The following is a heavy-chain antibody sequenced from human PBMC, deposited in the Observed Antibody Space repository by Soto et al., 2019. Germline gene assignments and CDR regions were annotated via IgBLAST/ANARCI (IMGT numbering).Heavy chain of an antibody. CDR1: GGSFSGYY. CDR3: ARDKITYHFDY. CDR2: INHSGST. V-gene: IGHV4-34*01. D-gene: IGHD3-10*01. Sequence: SETLSLTCAVYGGSFSGYYWTWTRHPPGTGLEWIGEINHSGSTNYNPSLKSRVTITVDTSKNQFSLKLTSVTAEDTAVYYCARDKITYHFDYWGQGTLVTSPQ. J-gene: IGHJ4*02.